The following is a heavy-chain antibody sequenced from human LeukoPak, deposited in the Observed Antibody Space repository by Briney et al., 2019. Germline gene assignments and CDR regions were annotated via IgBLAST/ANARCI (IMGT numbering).Heavy chain of an antibody. J-gene: IGHJ4*02. CDR1: GFTFDDYA. D-gene: IGHD5-12*01. CDR2: ISWNSGSI. V-gene: IGHV3-9*01. CDR3: AKDTSGYDFRLFDY. Sequence: GGSLRLSCAASGFTFDDYAMHWVRHAPGKGLEWVSGISWNSGSIGYADSVKGRFTISRDNAKNSLYLQMNSLRAEDTALYYCAKDTSGYDFRLFDYWGQGTLVTVSS.